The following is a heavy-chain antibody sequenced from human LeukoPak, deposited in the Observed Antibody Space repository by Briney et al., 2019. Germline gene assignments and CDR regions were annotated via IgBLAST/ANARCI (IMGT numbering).Heavy chain of an antibody. D-gene: IGHD1-26*01. Sequence: SETLSLTCTVSGHSISSGYYWGWIRQPPGKGLEWIGSIYHSGSTYYNPSLKSRVTISVDTSKNQFSLKLSSVTAADTAVYYCARDIRGGEGATPFDYWGQGTLVTVSS. V-gene: IGHV4-38-2*02. CDR2: IYHSGST. CDR1: GHSISSGYY. CDR3: ARDIRGGEGATPFDY. J-gene: IGHJ4*02.